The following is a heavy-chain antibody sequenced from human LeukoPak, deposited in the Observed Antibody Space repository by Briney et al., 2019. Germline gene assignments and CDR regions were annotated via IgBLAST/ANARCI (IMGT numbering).Heavy chain of an antibody. D-gene: IGHD4-23*01. J-gene: IGHJ5*02. V-gene: IGHV1-46*01. CDR1: GYTFTSYG. CDR2: IDPSGGST. CDR3: ARDNSVEDTAWWFDP. Sequence: ASVKVSCKASGYTFTSYGISWVRQAPGQGLEWMGIIDPSGGSTSYAQKFQGRVTMTRDMSTSTDYMELSSLRSEDTAVYYCARDNSVEDTAWWFDPWGQGTLVTVSS.